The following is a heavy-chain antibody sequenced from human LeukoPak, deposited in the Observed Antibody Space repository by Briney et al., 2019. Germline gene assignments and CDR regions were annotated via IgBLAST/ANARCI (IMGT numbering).Heavy chain of an antibody. CDR2: ISAYNGNT. D-gene: IGHD2-2*01. CDR1: GYTFTGYY. J-gene: IGHJ6*03. V-gene: IGHV1-18*04. Sequence: ASVKVSCKASGYTFTGYYMHWVRQAPGQGLEWMGWISAYNGNTNYAQKLQGRVTMTTDTSTSTAYMELRSLRSDDTAVYYCARDERYCSSTSCYYYYYYYMDVWGKGTTVTVSS. CDR3: ARDERYCSSTSCYYYYYYYMDV.